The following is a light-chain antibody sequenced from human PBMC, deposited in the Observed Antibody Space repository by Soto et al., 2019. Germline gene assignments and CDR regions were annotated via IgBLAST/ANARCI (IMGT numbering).Light chain of an antibody. CDR2: TDD. CDR3: AVWDNSLNGVA. J-gene: IGLJ2*01. Sequence: QSVLTQPPSASGTPGQRVTISCSGSTSNIGSDYVYWFQQLPGTAPKLLIYTDDQRPSGVPDRFSGSKSGNTASLAISGLRSEDEADYYCAVWDNSLNGVAFGGGTKLTVL. V-gene: IGLV1-47*02. CDR1: TSNIGSDY.